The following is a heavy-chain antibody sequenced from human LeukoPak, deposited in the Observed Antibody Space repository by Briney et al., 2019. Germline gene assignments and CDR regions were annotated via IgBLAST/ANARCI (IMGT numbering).Heavy chain of an antibody. D-gene: IGHD5-24*01. CDR3: ARERNRRGEMATQGDY. J-gene: IGHJ4*02. Sequence: ASVKVSCKASGYTFTSYGISWVRQAPGQGLEWMGWISAYNGNTNYAQKLQGRVTMTTDTSTSTAYMELRSLRSDDTAVYYCARERNRRGEMATQGDYWGQGTLVTVSS. CDR2: ISAYNGNT. CDR1: GYTFTSYG. V-gene: IGHV1-18*01.